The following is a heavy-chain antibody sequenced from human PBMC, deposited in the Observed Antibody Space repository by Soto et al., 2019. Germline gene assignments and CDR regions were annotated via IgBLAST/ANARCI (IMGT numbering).Heavy chain of an antibody. CDR3: ARSPEATVTALDY. CDR1: GGSISSGGYY. V-gene: IGHV4-31*03. Sequence: QVQLQESGPGLVKPSQTLPLTCTVSGGSISSGGYYWSWIRQHPGKGLEWFGYIYYSGSTYYNPSLRSRVSISVDTSKNQFSLKLSSVTAADTAVYYCARSPEATVTALDYWGQGTLVTVSS. D-gene: IGHD4-17*01. J-gene: IGHJ4*02. CDR2: IYYSGST.